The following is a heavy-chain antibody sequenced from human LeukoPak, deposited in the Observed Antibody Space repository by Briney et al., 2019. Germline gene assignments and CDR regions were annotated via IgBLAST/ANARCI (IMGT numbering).Heavy chain of an antibody. CDR3: ARGMYYYDSSASFYY. D-gene: IGHD3-22*01. J-gene: IGHJ4*02. Sequence: SETLSLTCAVYGGSFSGYYWSWIRQPPGKGLEWIGEINHSGSTNYNPSLKSRVTISVDTSKNQFSLKLSSVTAADTAVYYCARGMYYYDSSASFYYWGQGTLVTVSS. CDR2: INHSGST. V-gene: IGHV4-34*01. CDR1: GGSFSGYY.